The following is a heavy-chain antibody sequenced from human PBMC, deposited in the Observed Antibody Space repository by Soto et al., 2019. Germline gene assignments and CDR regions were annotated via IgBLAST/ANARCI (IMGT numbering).Heavy chain of an antibody. CDR2: FHYSGST. CDR1: GGSVSSSTYS. CDR3: ARMLYSAGWPRWADR. D-gene: IGHD6-19*01. J-gene: IGHJ5*02. Sequence: PSETLSLTCTVSGGSVSSSTYSWGWIRQPPGKGLEWIGSFHYSGSTFYNPSLRSRVTVSVDTSKTQFSLVLTSVTAADTAVYYCARMLYSAGWPRWADRWGQGSLVTVSS. V-gene: IGHV4-39*01.